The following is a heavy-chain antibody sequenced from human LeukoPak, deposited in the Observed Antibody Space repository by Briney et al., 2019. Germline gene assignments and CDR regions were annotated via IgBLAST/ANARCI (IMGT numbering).Heavy chain of an antibody. D-gene: IGHD2-21*01. CDR2: ISYDGGNK. Sequence: PGTSLTLSCTASAFTFTNYAIHWVRRAPGKGLEWLAVISYDGGNKYYADSVKGRFTISRDNSKNTLYLQMNGLKADDTAAYYCAKDWAEGYCGGDCYPGYWGQGTLVTVSS. V-gene: IGHV3-30*18. CDR1: AFTFTNYA. CDR3: AKDWAEGYCGGDCYPGY. J-gene: IGHJ4*02.